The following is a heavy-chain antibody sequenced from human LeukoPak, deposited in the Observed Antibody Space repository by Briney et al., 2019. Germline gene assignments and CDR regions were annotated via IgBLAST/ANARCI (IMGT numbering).Heavy chain of an antibody. CDR1: RFTFSSYV. CDR3: VREDTPATANY. V-gene: IGHV3-23*01. D-gene: IGHD2-21*02. J-gene: IGHJ4*02. CDR2: ISGGGDIT. Sequence: GGSLGLSCAASRFTFSSYVMSWVRQAPGKGLEWVSAISGGGDITYYADSVTGRFTISRDNSKDTLFLQMHSLRPGDTAVYYCVREDTPATANYWGQGTLVTISS.